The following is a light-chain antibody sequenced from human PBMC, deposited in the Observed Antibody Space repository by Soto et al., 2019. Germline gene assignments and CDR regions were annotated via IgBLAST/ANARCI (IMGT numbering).Light chain of an antibody. CDR2: SNN. CDR3: AAWDDSLNGVA. Sequence: QPVLTQPPSASGTPGQRVTISCSGSSSNIGSYTVNWYQQLPGTAPKLLIFSNNQRPSGVPDRFSGSKSGTSASLAISGLQSEDEADYYCAAWDDSLNGVAFGGGTKLTVL. CDR1: SSNIGSYT. V-gene: IGLV1-44*01. J-gene: IGLJ2*01.